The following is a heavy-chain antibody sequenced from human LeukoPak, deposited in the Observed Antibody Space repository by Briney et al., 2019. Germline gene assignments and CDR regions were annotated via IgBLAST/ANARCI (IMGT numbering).Heavy chain of an antibody. CDR1: GYTFTSYY. D-gene: IGHD3-9*01. CDR3: ARALRYFDWLHYYYYYYYMDV. CDR2: INPSGGST. V-gene: IGHV1-46*01. Sequence: ASVTVSCKASGYTFTSYYMHWVRQAPGQGLEWMGIINPSGGSTSYAQKFQGRVTMTRDMSTSTVYMELSSLRSEDTAVYYCARALRYFDWLHYYYYYYYMDVWGKGTTVTVSS. J-gene: IGHJ6*03.